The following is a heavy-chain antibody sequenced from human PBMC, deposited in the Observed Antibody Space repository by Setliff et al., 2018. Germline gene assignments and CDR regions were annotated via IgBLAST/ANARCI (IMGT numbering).Heavy chain of an antibody. CDR1: GGSISSGGYY. V-gene: IGHV4-61*08. J-gene: IGHJ4*02. Sequence: SETLSLTCTVSGGSISSGGYYWSWIRQHPGKGLEWIGYIYYSGSTNYNPSLKSRVTISVDTSKNQFSLKLSSVTAADTAVYYCERDRPPYYYDSSGYYYSAGNFDYWGQGTLVTVS. CDR3: ERDRPPYYYDSSGYYYSAGNFDY. CDR2: IYYSGST. D-gene: IGHD3-22*01.